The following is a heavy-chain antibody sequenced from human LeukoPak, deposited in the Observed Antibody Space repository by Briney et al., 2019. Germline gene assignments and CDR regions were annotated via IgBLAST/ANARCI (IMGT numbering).Heavy chain of an antibody. CDR1: GGSISNYY. V-gene: IGHV4-59*01. D-gene: IGHD6-19*01. CDR2: IYYSGNT. Sequence: SETLSLTCAVSGGSISNYYWSCIRRHPGKGLEWIGYIYYSGNTNYNPSLKSRVTISVDTSKNQFSLKLSSVTAADTAVYYCARTGGWYGYYFDYWGQGTLVTVSS. CDR3: ARTGGWYGYYFDY. J-gene: IGHJ4*02.